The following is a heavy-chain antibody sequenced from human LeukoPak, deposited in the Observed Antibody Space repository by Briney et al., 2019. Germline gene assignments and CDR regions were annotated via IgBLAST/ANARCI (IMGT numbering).Heavy chain of an antibody. D-gene: IGHD2-2*01. V-gene: IGHV4-59*01. CDR2: IYYSGST. CDR1: GGSISGYY. J-gene: IGHJ5*02. CDR3: ARVRTSTNLNWFDP. Sequence: SETLSLTCTVSGGSISGYYWSWIRQPPGKGLEWIAYIYYSGSTNYNPSLKSRVTISVDPSKNQFSLKLSSVTAAGTAVYYCARVRTSTNLNWFDPWGQGTLVTVSS.